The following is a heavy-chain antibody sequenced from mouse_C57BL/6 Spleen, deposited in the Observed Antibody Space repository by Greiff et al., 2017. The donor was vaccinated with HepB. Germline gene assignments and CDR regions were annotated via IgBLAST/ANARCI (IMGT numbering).Heavy chain of an antibody. CDR1: GYTFTSYW. V-gene: IGHV1-61*01. Sequence: QVQLQQPGAELVRPGSSVKLSCKASGYTFTSYWMDWVKQRPGQGLEWIGNIYPSDSETHYNQKFKDKATLTVDKSSSTAYMQLSSLTSEDSAVYYCARIRGYAMDYWGQGTSVTVSS. CDR2: IYPSDSET. CDR3: ARIRGYAMDY. J-gene: IGHJ4*01.